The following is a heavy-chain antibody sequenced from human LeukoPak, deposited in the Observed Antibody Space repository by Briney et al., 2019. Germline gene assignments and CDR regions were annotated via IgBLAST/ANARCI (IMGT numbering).Heavy chain of an antibody. J-gene: IGHJ4*02. CDR3: AREGCSSTSCPGAAFDY. D-gene: IGHD2-2*01. V-gene: IGHV4-34*01. CDR2: INHSGST. CDR1: GGSFSGYY. Sequence: PSETLSLTCAVYGGSFSGYYWSWIRQPPGKGLEWIGEINHSGSTNYNPSLKSRVTISVDTSKNQFSLKLSSVTAADTAVYYCAREGCSSTSCPGAAFDYWGQGTLVTVSS.